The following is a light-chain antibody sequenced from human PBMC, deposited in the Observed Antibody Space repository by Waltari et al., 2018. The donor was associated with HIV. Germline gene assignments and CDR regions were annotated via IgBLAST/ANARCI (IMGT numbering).Light chain of an antibody. CDR3: QQYSSSFPVT. CDR2: AAS. V-gene: IGKV3-20*01. J-gene: IGKJ4*01. CDR1: QSVSSTY. Sequence: EFVLTQSPGTLSLSPGERATLSCRASQSVSSTYFGWYQRKPGQAPRLLIYAASSRATGIPDRFSGSGSGTDFTRTISRLGPEDFAVYYCQQYSSSFPVTFGGGTKVEIK.